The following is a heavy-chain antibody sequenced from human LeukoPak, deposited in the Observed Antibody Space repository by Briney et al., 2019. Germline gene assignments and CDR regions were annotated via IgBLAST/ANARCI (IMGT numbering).Heavy chain of an antibody. D-gene: IGHD3-10*01. CDR1: GFTFSTYW. Sequence: PGGSLRLSCTASGFTFSTYWMSWVRQAPGKGLEGVANTREDGSEKYYVDSVKGRFTISRDNAKNSLYLQMNSLRADDTAVYYCARELAGHYYGSGSSFDYWGQGTLVTVSS. CDR3: ARELAGHYYGSGSSFDY. V-gene: IGHV3-7*01. CDR2: TREDGSEK. J-gene: IGHJ4*02.